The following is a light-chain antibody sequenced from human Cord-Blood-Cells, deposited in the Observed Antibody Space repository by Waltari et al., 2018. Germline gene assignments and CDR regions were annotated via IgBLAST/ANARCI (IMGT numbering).Light chain of an antibody. CDR3: SSYTSSSTWV. J-gene: IGLJ3*02. V-gene: IGLV2-14*01. CDR1: SSDVGGYKH. CDR2: DVS. Sequence: QSALTQPASVSGSPGQSITISCTGTSSDVGGYKHVSWSQQHPGKAPKLMIYDVSNRPSGVSNRFSGSKSGNTASLTISGLQAEDEADYYCSSYTSSSTWVFGGGTKLTVL.